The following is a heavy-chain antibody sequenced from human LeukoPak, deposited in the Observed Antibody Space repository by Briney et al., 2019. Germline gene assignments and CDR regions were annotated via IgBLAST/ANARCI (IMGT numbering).Heavy chain of an antibody. J-gene: IGHJ4*02. CDR2: IYYSGST. D-gene: IGHD6-13*01. V-gene: IGHV4-39*01. CDR3: ARQGIAAAGTPGSDY. Sequence: NPSETLSLTCTVSGGSISSSSYYWGWIRQPPAKGLEWIGSIYYSGSTYYNPSLKSRVTISVDTSKNQFSLKLSSVTAADTAVYYCARQGIAAAGTPGSDYWGQGTLVTVSS. CDR1: GGSISSSSYY.